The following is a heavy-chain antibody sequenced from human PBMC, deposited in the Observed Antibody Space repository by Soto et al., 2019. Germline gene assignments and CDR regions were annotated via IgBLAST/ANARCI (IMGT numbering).Heavy chain of an antibody. J-gene: IGHJ6*02. CDR3: AKDLLRPGRAYGMDV. CDR1: GFTFSSYG. Sequence: GGSLRLSCAASGFTFSSYGMHWVRQAPGKGLEWVAVISYDGTNKYYADSVKGRFTISRDNSKNTLYLQMNSLRAEDTAVYYCAKDLLRPGRAYGMDVWGQGTTVTVSS. V-gene: IGHV3-30*18. CDR2: ISYDGTNK.